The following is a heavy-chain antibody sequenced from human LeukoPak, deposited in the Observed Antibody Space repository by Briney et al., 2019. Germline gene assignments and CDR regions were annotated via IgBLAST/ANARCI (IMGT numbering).Heavy chain of an antibody. CDR3: AKGTSSSCYSAPNY. J-gene: IGHJ4*02. D-gene: IGHD2-15*01. CDR1: EFTFSSHA. V-gene: IGHV3-23*01. Sequence: GGSLRLSCVASEFTFSSHAMSWVRQAPGKGLEWVSAISGSGGSTYYADSVKGRFTISRDNSKNTLSLQLNSLRAEDTAVYYCAKGTSSSCYSAPNYWGQGTLVTVSS. CDR2: ISGSGGST.